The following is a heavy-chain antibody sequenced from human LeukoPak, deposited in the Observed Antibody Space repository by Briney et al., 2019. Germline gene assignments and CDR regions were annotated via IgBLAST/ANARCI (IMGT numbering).Heavy chain of an antibody. J-gene: IGHJ3*02. CDR3: AKDLAYCGGDCWEELVGAFDI. V-gene: IGHV3-23*01. D-gene: IGHD2-21*02. CDR1: GFSFTTYW. CDR2: ISGSGGST. Sequence: GGSLRLSCAASGFSFTTYWMSWVRQAPGKGLEWVSAISGSGGSTHYADSVKGRFTISRDNSKNTLYLQMNSLRAEDTAVYYCAKDLAYCGGDCWEELVGAFDIWGQGTMVTVSS.